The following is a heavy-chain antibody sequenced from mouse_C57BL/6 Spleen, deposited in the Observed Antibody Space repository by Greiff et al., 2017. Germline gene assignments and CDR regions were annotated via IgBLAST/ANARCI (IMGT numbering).Heavy chain of an antibody. J-gene: IGHJ2*01. Sequence: DVMLVESGGGLVKPGGSLKLSCAASGFTFSDYGMHWVRQAPEKGLEWVAYISSGSSTIYYADTVKGRFTISRDNAKNTLFLQMTSLRSEDTAMYYCANGITTGDDGGQGTTLTVSS. D-gene: IGHD1-1*01. V-gene: IGHV5-17*01. CDR3: ANGITTGDD. CDR2: ISSGSSTI. CDR1: GFTFSDYG.